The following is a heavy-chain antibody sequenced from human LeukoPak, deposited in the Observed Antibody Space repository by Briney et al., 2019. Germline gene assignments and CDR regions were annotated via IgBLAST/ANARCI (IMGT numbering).Heavy chain of an antibody. CDR2: INHSGST. D-gene: IGHD6-6*01. J-gene: IGHJ3*02. V-gene: IGHV4-34*01. Sequence: SETLSLTCAVYGGSFSGYYWSWIRQPPGKGLEWIGEINHSGSTNYNPSLKSRATISVDTSKNQFSLKLSSVTAADTAVYYCARGGSIAARLNAFDIWGQGTMVTVSS. CDR3: ARGGSIAARLNAFDI. CDR1: GGSFSGYY.